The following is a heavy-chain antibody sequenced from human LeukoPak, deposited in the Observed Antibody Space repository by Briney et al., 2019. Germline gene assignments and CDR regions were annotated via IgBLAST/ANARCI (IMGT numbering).Heavy chain of an antibody. Sequence: GGSLRLSCAASGFTFSSYSMNWVRQAPGKGLEWVSSISSSSSYIYYADSVKGRFTISRDNAKNSLYLQMNSLRAEDTAVYYCARTTVNCSSTSCHHYYYYGMDVWGQGTTVTVSS. CDR1: GFTFSSYS. J-gene: IGHJ6*02. D-gene: IGHD2-2*01. CDR3: ARTTVNCSSTSCHHYYYYGMDV. V-gene: IGHV3-21*01. CDR2: ISSSSSYI.